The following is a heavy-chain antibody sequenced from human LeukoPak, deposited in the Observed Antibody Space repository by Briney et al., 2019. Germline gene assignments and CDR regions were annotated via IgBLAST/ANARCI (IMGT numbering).Heavy chain of an antibody. V-gene: IGHV3-23*01. CDR1: GFTFSSYA. D-gene: IGHD3-9*01. CDR2: ISGSGGST. J-gene: IGHJ4*02. CDR3: AKDLLRYFDWLGGG. Sequence: GGSLRLSCAASGFTFSSYAMSWVRQAPGKGLEWVSAISGSGGSTYYADSVKGRFTISRDNSKNTLYLQMNSLRAEDTAVYYCAKDLLRYFDWLGGGWGQGTLVPVSS.